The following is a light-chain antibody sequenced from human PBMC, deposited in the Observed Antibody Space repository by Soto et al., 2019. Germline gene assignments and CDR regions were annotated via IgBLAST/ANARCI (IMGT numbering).Light chain of an antibody. CDR3: QQIYSSVRT. CDR1: HTINIY. CDR2: TAS. J-gene: IGKJ1*01. V-gene: IGKV1-39*01. Sequence: DIQMTQSPSSLSASVGDRVTIACRSSHTINIYLNWYQQKPGQAPKLLIHTASTVHSGVTSKFSGSVSGTDFTLTINNLQPYDFSTYGFQQIYSSVRTFGQGTEV.